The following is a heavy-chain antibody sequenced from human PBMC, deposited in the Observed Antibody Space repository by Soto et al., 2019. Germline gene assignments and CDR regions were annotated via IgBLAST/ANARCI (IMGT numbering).Heavy chain of an antibody. J-gene: IGHJ4*02. D-gene: IGHD2-15*01. CDR3: AREGGGVYCSGGSCYGRYFDF. V-gene: IGHV3-53*01. CDR2: IYSGGST. CDR1: GFTVSNNY. Sequence: PGGSLRLSCAASGFTVSNNYMSWVRQAPGKGLEWVSIIYSGGSTYYADSVQDRFTISRDNSKNTLFLQMSSLRAEDTAVYYCAREGGGVYCSGGSCYGRYFDFWGQGTRVTVSS.